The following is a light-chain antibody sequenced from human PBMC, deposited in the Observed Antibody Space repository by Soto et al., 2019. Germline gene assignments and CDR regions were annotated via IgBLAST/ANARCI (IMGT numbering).Light chain of an antibody. J-gene: IGLJ1*01. CDR1: SSDVGAFNY. CDR2: EVN. V-gene: IGLV2-8*01. CDR3: SSFVDGTSYV. Sequence: QSVLTQPPSVSGSPGQSVTISCTGTSSDVGAFNYVSWYQHHPGKVPKFLIYEVNKRPSGVPDRFSGSKSGNTASLTVSGLQSEDEAEYFCSSFVDGTSYVFGTGTKVTVL.